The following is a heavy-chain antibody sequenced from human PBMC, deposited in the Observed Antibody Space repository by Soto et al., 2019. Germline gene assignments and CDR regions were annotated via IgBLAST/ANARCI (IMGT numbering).Heavy chain of an antibody. CDR1: GYTFTSYA. J-gene: IGHJ4*02. D-gene: IGHD3-22*01. CDR2: INAGNGNT. CDR3: ARDVGYYYDKLDC. V-gene: IGHV1-3*01. Sequence: ASVKVSCKASGYTFTSYAMHWVRQAPGQRLEWMGWINAGNGNTKYAQKFQGRVTMTTDTSTSTAYMELRSLRSEDTAVYYCARDVGYYYDKLDCWGQGTLVTVSS.